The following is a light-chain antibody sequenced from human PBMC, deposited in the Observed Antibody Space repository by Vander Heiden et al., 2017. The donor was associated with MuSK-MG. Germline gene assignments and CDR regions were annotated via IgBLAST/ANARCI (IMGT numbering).Light chain of an antibody. V-gene: IGKV1-39*01. CDR1: QSISSY. CDR3: HQSYGAPNT. J-gene: IGKJ4*01. Sequence: DIQMTQSPSSLSASVGDRVTITCRASQSISSYLNWYQQKPGKAPKFLIYAASTLHRGVPSRFSGSGSGTDFTLTISSLQPEDFATYFCHQSYGAPNTFGGGTRLEI. CDR2: AAS.